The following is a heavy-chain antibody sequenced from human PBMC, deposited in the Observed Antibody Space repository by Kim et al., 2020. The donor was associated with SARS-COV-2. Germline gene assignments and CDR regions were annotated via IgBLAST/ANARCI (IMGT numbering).Heavy chain of an antibody. V-gene: IGHV4-39*01. Sequence: SETLSLTCTVSGGSISSSSYYWGWIRQPPGKGLEWIGSIYYSGSTYYNPSLKSRVTISVDTSKNQFSLKLSSVTAADTAVYYCARNPRAKSRGYYYYYVGDWGKGTTVTGSS. D-gene: IGHD3-10*01. J-gene: IGHJ6*03. CDR2: IYYSGST. CDR1: GGSISSSSYY. CDR3: ARNPRAKSRGYYYYYVGD.